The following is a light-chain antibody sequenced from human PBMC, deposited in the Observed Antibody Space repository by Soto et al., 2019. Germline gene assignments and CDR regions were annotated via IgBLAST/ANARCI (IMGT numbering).Light chain of an antibody. CDR2: EXX. J-gene: IGLJ2*01. Sequence: NFMLTQPHSVSESPGKTVTISCTRSSGSIASKYVQWYQQRPGSSPSIVIYEXXXRXXXXXXXXXXSIDSSSNSASLTISXXQSEDEADYYCQSYDTTSVVFGGGTKLTVL. V-gene: IGLV6-57*01. CDR1: SGSIASKY. CDR3: QSYDTTSVV.